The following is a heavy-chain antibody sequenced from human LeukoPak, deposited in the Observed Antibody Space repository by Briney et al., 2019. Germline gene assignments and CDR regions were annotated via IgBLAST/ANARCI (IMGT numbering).Heavy chain of an antibody. V-gene: IGHV1-2*06. J-gene: IGHJ4*02. D-gene: IGHD5-18*01. Sequence: ASVKVSCKASGYTFTSYYMHWVRQAPGQGLEWMGRINPNSGGTNYAQKFQGRVTMTRDTSISTAYMELSRLRSDDTAVYYCARGFSGYSYGSEYWGQGTLVTVSS. CDR2: INPNSGGT. CDR1: GYTFTSYY. CDR3: ARGFSGYSYGSEY.